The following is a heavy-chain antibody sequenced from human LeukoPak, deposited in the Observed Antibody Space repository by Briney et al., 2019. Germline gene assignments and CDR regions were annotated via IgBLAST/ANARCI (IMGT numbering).Heavy chain of an antibody. CDR1: GFTFSSCA. CDR2: VSYDGANK. Sequence: PGGSLRLSCVASGFTFSSCAMSWVRQAPGKGLEWVSRVSYDGANKYYTDSVKGRFTISRDNSKNTVSLQMSSLRAEDTAVYYCACLNLWNGYHGPGEYFDSWGLGTLVTVFS. V-gene: IGHV3-30*03. CDR3: ACLNLWNGYHGPGEYFDS. D-gene: IGHD3-3*01. J-gene: IGHJ4*02.